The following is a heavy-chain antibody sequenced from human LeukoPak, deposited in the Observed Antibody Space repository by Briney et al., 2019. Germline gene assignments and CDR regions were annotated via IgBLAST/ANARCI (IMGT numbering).Heavy chain of an antibody. CDR3: TAEKNGSPHY. D-gene: IGHD2-8*01. CDR1: RGSLSSSTYY. V-gene: IGHV4-39*07. Sequence: PSETLSLTCTVSRGSLSSSTYYWSWVRQPPGNGLEWIASIYYTGSTYYNPSLKSRVTISLDMSKNEFFLTMTSVTAADTAVYFCTAEKNGSPHYWGQGTQVTVSS. CDR2: IYYTGST. J-gene: IGHJ4*02.